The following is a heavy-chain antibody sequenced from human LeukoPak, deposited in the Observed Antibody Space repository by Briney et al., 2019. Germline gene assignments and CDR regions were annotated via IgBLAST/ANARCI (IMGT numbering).Heavy chain of an antibody. Sequence: SVKVSCKASGYTFTSYGISWVRQAPGQGLEWMGGIIPIFGTANYAQKFQGRVTITADESTSTAYMELSSLRSEDTAVYYCARDGGYYYDSSGYPMYLLDYWGQGTLVTVSS. V-gene: IGHV1-69*13. CDR3: ARDGGYYYDSSGYPMYLLDY. J-gene: IGHJ4*02. CDR1: GYTFTSYG. CDR2: IIPIFGTA. D-gene: IGHD3-22*01.